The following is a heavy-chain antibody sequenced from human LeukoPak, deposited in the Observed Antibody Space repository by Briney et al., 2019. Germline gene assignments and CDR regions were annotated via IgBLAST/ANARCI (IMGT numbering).Heavy chain of an antibody. CDR1: GGTFTSYA. CDR2: IIPILGIA. CDR3: ARDLPGDV. V-gene: IGHV1-69*04. J-gene: IGHJ6*02. Sequence: ASVTVSFTASGGTFTSYAISWVRQAPGQGLEWMGRIIPILGIANYAQKFQGRVTITADKSTSTAYMELSSLRSEDTAVYYCARDLPGDVWGQGTTVTVSS.